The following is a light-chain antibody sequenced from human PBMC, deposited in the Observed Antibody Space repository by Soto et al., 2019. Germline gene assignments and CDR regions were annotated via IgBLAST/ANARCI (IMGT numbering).Light chain of an antibody. V-gene: IGLV2-18*02. Sequence: QSALTQPPSVSGSPGQSVTISCTGTGSDVGSYNRVSWYQQPPDTAPKLMLYEVSYRPSGVPDRFSGSKSGNTASLTISGLQAEDGADFSCPSYTSSGPYVLGTGTKVTVL. J-gene: IGLJ1*01. CDR2: EVS. CDR1: GSDVGSYNR. CDR3: PSYTSSGPYV.